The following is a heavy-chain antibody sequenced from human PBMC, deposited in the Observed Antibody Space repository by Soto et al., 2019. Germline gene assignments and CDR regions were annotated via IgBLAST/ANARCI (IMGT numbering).Heavy chain of an antibody. CDR1: GGSISSYY. V-gene: IGHV4-4*07. Sequence: SETLALTCTVSGGSISSYYWSWIRQPAGKGLEWIGRIYTSGSTNYNPSLKSRVTMSVDTSKNQFSLKLSSVTAADTAVYYCARDSSSWYPQYFDYWGQGTLVTVSS. J-gene: IGHJ4*02. CDR2: IYTSGST. CDR3: ARDSSSWYPQYFDY. D-gene: IGHD6-13*01.